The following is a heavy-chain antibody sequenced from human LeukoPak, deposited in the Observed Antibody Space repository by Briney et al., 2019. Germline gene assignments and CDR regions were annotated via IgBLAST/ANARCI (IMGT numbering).Heavy chain of an antibody. CDR1: GFTFSSYS. CDR3: ARSNGGVTPDY. Sequence: PGGSLRLSCAASGFTFSSYSMNWVRQSPGKGLVWVSSISSSSSYIYYADSVKGRFTISRDNAKNSLYLQMNSLRAEDTAVYYCARSNGGVTPDYWGQGTLVTVSS. V-gene: IGHV3-21*01. J-gene: IGHJ4*02. D-gene: IGHD2-21*02. CDR2: ISSSSSYI.